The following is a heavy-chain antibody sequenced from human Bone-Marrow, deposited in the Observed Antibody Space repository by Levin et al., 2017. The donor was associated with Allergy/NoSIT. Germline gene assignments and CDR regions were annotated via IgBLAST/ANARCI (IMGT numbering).Heavy chain of an antibody. CDR3: AREWAEAGGEDY. Sequence: PGGSLRLSCAASGFSFSTSWMSWVRQAPGKGLEWVANIKLDGSDRYYVDSVKGRFTISRDNAKNSLYLQMNSLRVEDTAVYYCAREWAEAGGEDYWGQGTLVTVSS. CDR1: GFSFSTSW. D-gene: IGHD6-19*01. J-gene: IGHJ4*02. V-gene: IGHV3-7*01. CDR2: IKLDGSDR.